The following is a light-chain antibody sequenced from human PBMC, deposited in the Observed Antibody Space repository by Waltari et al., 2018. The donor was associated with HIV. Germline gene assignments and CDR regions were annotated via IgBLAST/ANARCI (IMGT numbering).Light chain of an antibody. CDR3: QSYPASLTVSLI. V-gene: IGLV1-40*01. CDR2: DNT. Sequence: QSVLTHPPSASGAPGQRLTIPCPGNRSNTGAGYAVPWSQQLPGKAPKPLISDNTNRPSGVPDRFSGSKSGTSASLAITGLRAEDEADYYCQSYPASLTVSLIFGGGTRLTVL. J-gene: IGLJ2*01. CDR1: RSNTGAGYA.